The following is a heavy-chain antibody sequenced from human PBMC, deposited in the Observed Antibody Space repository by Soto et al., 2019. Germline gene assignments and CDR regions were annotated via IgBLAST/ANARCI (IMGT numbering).Heavy chain of an antibody. Sequence: GGSLRLSCVASGFTFSSPWMHWVRQSPGKGLVWVSRINSDGSDTNYADSVKGRFTISRDNAKNTLYLQMNSLRAEDTAVYYCARGPQYYYGLVDYWGQGTLVTVSS. J-gene: IGHJ4*02. CDR3: ARGPQYYYGLVDY. CDR2: INSDGSDT. D-gene: IGHD3-10*01. V-gene: IGHV3-74*01. CDR1: GFTFSSPW.